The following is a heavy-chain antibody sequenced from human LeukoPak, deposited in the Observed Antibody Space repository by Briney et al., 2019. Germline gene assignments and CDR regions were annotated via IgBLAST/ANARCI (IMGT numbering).Heavy chain of an antibody. V-gene: IGHV3-23*01. CDR1: GFTFSSYA. D-gene: IGHD1-26*01. Sequence: GGSLRLSCAASGFTFSSYAMSWVRQAPGKGLEWVSAISGSGGSTYYADSVKGRFTISRDNSKNTLYLQMNSLRAEDTAVYYCATLPLIGVGAYNWFDPWGQGTLVTVSS. J-gene: IGHJ5*02. CDR3: ATLPLIGVGAYNWFDP. CDR2: ISGSGGST.